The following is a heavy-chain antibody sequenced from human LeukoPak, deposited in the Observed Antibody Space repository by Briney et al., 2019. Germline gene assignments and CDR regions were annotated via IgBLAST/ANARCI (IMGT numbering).Heavy chain of an antibody. V-gene: IGHV4-39*01. D-gene: IGHD1-1*01. CDR3: TRLSTLRGVEV. CDR2: IYYSGST. CDR1: GGSISNSNYY. J-gene: IGHJ6*02. Sequence: PSETLSLTCTVSGGSISNSNYYWGWIRQPPEKGLEWIGSIYYSGSTFYRASLKSRATISADTSKNQFSLRLSFVTAADTAVYYCTRLSTLRGVEVWGQGTTVIVSS.